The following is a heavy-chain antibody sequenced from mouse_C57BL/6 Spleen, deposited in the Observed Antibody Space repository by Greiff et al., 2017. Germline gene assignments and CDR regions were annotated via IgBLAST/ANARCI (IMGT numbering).Heavy chain of an antibody. CDR1: GYTFTDHT. CDR2: IYPRDGST. CDR3: ARSDYYYGSIYWYFDV. V-gene: IGHV1-78*01. D-gene: IGHD1-1*01. J-gene: IGHJ1*03. Sequence: VKLVESDAELVKPGASVKISCKVSGYTFTDHTIHWMKQRPEQGLEWIGYIYPRDGSTKYNEKFKGKATLTADKSSSTAYMQLNSLTSEDSAVYFCARSDYYYGSIYWYFDVWGTGTTVTVSS.